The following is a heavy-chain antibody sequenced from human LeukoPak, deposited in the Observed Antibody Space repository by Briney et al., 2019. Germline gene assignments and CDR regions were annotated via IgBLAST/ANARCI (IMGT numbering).Heavy chain of an antibody. CDR2: IYYSGST. D-gene: IGHD3-16*01. V-gene: IGHV4-39*01. CDR1: GVSISSSSYY. Sequence: SETLSLTCTVSGVSISSSSYYWGWIRQPPGKGLEWIGSIYYSGSTYYNPSLKSRVTISVDTSKNQFSLRLSSVTAADTAVYYCARLGGGGYATWFDPWGQGTLVTVSS. J-gene: IGHJ5*02. CDR3: ARLGGGGYATWFDP.